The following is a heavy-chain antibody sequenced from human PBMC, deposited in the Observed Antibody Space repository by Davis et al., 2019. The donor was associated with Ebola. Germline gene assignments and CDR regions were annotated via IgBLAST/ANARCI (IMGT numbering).Heavy chain of an antibody. D-gene: IGHD6-19*01. J-gene: IGHJ3*01. CDR3: ARPYTSGQGNAFSL. CDR2: IYPGDSDT. V-gene: IGHV5-51*01. CDR1: GYSFTSYW. Sequence: GESLKISCKGSGYSFTSYWIGWVRQMPGKGLEWMGIIYPGDSDTRYSSSFQGQVTISADKSINTAYLQWSSLRASDTALYYCARPYTSGQGNAFSLWGQGTMVIVSS.